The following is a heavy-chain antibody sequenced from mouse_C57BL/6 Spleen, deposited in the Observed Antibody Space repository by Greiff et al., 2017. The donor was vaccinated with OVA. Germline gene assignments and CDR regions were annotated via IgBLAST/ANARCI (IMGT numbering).Heavy chain of an antibody. CDR2: ISSGSSTI. CDR1: GFTFSDYG. J-gene: IGHJ1*03. D-gene: IGHD1-1*01. Sequence: EVMLVESGGGLVKPGGSLKLSCAASGFTFSDYGMHWVRQAPEKGLEWVAYISSGSSTIYYADTVKGRFTISRDNAKNTLFLQMTSLRSEDTAMYYCATDGSSYDWYFDVWGTGTTVTVSS. CDR3: ATDGSSYDWYFDV. V-gene: IGHV5-17*01.